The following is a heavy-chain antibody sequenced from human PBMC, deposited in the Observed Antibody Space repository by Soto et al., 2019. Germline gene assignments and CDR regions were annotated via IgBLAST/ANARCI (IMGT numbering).Heavy chain of an antibody. CDR1: GGTFNSYT. CDR2: VNPIVGMS. J-gene: IGHJ4*02. D-gene: IGHD3-10*01. V-gene: IGHV1-69*02. Sequence: QVQLVQSGPEVKKPGSSVKVSCTASGGTFNSYTLNWVRQAPGQRPEWVGRVNPIVGMSSSASKFQGRVTMTADKSTNRAYLDLTGLKSEDTAVYYCATSYGSGSTHFDSWGQGTLATVSS. CDR3: ATSYGSGSTHFDS.